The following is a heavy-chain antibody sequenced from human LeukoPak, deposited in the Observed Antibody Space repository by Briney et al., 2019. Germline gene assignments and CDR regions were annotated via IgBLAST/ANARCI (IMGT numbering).Heavy chain of an antibody. CDR2: IYYSGST. D-gene: IGHD4-11*01. J-gene: IGHJ4*02. CDR3: ARSEAYSNLKTGFDY. V-gene: IGHV4-59*01. Sequence: SETLSLTCTVSGGSISSYYWSWIRQPPGKGLEWIGYIYYSGSTNYNPSLKSRVTISVDTSKNQFSLKLSSVTAADTAVYYCARSEAYSNLKTGFDYWGQGTLVTVSS. CDR1: GGSISSYY.